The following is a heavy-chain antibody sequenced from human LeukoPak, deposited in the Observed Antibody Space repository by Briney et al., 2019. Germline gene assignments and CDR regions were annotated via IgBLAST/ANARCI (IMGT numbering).Heavy chain of an antibody. CDR2: INHSGSI. CDR3: ARDLPFAA. Sequence: PSETLSLTCDDYGESFRGYYLTWIRGSPGKGLEWIGEINHSGSITYNPSLESRVTISVDTSKNQFSLKLTSVTAADTAVYYCARDLPFAAWGQGILVTVSS. CDR1: GESFRGYY. J-gene: IGHJ5*02. D-gene: IGHD2/OR15-2a*01. V-gene: IGHV4-34*01.